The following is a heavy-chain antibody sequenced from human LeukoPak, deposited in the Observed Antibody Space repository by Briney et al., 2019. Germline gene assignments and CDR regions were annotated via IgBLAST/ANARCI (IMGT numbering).Heavy chain of an antibody. V-gene: IGHV3-23*01. Sequence: GGSLRLSCAASGFTFSSYAMSWVRQAPGKGLEGVAAISGSGGSTYYADSVKGRFTISRDNSKNTLYPQLTSLRAEDTAVYYCASPRGYCSGTSCYAGDWYFDLWGRGTLVTVSS. D-gene: IGHD2-2*01. CDR3: ASPRGYCSGTSCYAGDWYFDL. CDR1: GFTFSSYA. J-gene: IGHJ2*01. CDR2: ISGSGGST.